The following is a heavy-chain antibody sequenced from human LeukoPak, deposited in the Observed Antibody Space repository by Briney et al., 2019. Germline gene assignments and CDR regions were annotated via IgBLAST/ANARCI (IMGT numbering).Heavy chain of an antibody. CDR2: IYHRGST. CDR1: GYSISNGYY. D-gene: IGHD5-12*01. CDR3: ARQYSGYLRNWFDP. J-gene: IGHJ5*02. Sequence: SETLSLTCTVSGYSISNGYYWGWIRQPPGKGLEWVGSIYHRGSTYYNPSLTSRVTISLDRSKKKFSLKLTSVTAADTAVYYCARQYSGYLRNWFDPWGQGTLVTVSS. V-gene: IGHV4-38-2*02.